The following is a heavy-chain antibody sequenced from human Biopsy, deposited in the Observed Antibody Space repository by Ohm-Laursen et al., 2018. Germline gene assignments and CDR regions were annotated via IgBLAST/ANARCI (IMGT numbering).Heavy chain of an antibody. Sequence: SVKVSCKAPGGTFSNYGVNWVRQAPGQGLEWLGGNIPILGTGNYAQKFQDRVPVAADTSTSTATMELRSLRSDDTAVYYCATKLTGYFHHWGQGTLVSVSS. V-gene: IGHV1-69*06. CDR3: ATKLTGYFHH. D-gene: IGHD3-9*01. J-gene: IGHJ1*01. CDR1: GGTFSNYG. CDR2: NIPILGTG.